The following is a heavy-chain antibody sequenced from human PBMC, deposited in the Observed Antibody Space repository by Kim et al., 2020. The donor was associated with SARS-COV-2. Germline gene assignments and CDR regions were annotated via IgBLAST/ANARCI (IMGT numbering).Heavy chain of an antibody. D-gene: IGHD3-9*01. CDR3: ARSTYDILTGYRYWYFDL. V-gene: IGHV4-30-2*04. J-gene: IGHJ2*01. Sequence: KSRVTISVDTSKNQFSLKLSSVTAADTAVYYCARSTYDILTGYRYWYFDLWGRGTLVTVSS.